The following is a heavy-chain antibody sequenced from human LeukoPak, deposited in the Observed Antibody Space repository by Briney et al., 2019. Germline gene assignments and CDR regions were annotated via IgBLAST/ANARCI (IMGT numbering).Heavy chain of an antibody. J-gene: IGHJ5*02. CDR2: INPNSGGT. CDR3: ARGSNYDFWSGPDNWFDP. D-gene: IGHD3-3*01. Sequence: ASVKVSCKASGYTFTGYYMHWVRQAPGQGLGWMGWINPNSGGTNYAQKFQGRVTMTRDTSISTAYMELSRLRSDDTAVYYCARGSNYDFWSGPDNWFDPWGQGTLVTVSS. CDR1: GYTFTGYY. V-gene: IGHV1-2*02.